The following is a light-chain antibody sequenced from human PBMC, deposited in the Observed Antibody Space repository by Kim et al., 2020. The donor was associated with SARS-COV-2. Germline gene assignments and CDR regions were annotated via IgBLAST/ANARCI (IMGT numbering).Light chain of an antibody. J-gene: IGKJ2*01. CDR2: KAS. Sequence: DIQMTQSPSTLSASVGDRVTITCRASQNVSSWLAWYQQKPGKAPKLLIYKASTLEGGVPSRFSGRGSGTEFTLTINSLQPDDFATYSCQQYDSHPYTFGQGTKLEIK. CDR3: QQYDSHPYT. CDR1: QNVSSW. V-gene: IGKV1-5*03.